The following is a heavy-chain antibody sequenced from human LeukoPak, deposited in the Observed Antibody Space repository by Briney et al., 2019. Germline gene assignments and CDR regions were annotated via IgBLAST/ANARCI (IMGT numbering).Heavy chain of an antibody. CDR2: ISGSGGST. V-gene: IGHV3-23*01. D-gene: IGHD3-10*01. CDR3: AKYDGSGSYYYYYYGMDV. CDR1: GFTFSGYW. Sequence: GGSLRLSCAASGFTFSGYWMTWVRQAPGKGLEWVSAISGSGGSTYYADSVKGRFTISRDNSKNTLYLQMNSLRAEDTAVYYCAKYDGSGSYYYYYYGMDVWGQGTTVTVSS. J-gene: IGHJ6*02.